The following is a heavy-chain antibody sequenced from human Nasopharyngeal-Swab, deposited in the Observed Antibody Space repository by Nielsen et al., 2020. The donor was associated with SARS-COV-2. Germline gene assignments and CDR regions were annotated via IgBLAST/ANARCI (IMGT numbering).Heavy chain of an antibody. V-gene: IGHV3-33*01. CDR1: GFTFSSDG. Sequence: GGSLRLSCAASGFTFSSDGMHWVRQAPGKGREGVAVIWYDGSNKYYADSVKGRFTISRDNSKNTLYLQMNSLRAEDTAVYYCARERGEYGDYWGEAFDIWGQGTMVTVS. CDR2: IWYDGSNK. CDR3: ARERGEYGDYWGEAFDI. J-gene: IGHJ3*02. D-gene: IGHD4-17*01.